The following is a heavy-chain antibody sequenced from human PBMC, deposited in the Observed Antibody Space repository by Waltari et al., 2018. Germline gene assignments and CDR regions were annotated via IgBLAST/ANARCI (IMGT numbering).Heavy chain of an antibody. CDR3: ARHVSGPTNY. J-gene: IGHJ4*02. CDR1: GYGFGTYW. Sequence: EVQLVQSGAEVKKPGESLKISCKGSGYGFGTYWISWVRQMPGKGLEWMGGIDPSDSTTYYSPSFQGHVTMSVDKSISTAFLNWNSLKASDTAMYFCARHVSGPTNYWGQGTQVTVSS. CDR2: IDPSDSTT. V-gene: IGHV5-10-1*01. D-gene: IGHD2-2*01.